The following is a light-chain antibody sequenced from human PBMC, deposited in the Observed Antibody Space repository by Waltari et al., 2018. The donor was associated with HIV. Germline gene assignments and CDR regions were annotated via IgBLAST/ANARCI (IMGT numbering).Light chain of an antibody. CDR3: QVWDTISDHWV. CDR2: DDI. V-gene: IGLV3-21*02. CDR1: KSGTTS. Sequence: YVLTQEPSESVAPGPTATFRCGGGKSGTTSVHWYQQKPGQAPLLVISDDINRPSGIPDRFSGHNSGNTATLTISRVETGDEAVYYCQVWDTISDHWVFGGGTRLTVL. J-gene: IGLJ3*02.